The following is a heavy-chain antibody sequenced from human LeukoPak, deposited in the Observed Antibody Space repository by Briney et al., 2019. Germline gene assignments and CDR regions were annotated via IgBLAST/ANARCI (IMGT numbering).Heavy chain of an antibody. D-gene: IGHD2-15*01. CDR2: ISGSGGST. CDR1: GFTFSSYA. J-gene: IGHJ4*02. Sequence: GGSLRLSCAASGFTFSSYAMSWVRQAPGKGLEWVSAISGSGGSTYYADSVKGRFTISRDNSKNTLYLQMNSLRAEDTAVYYCAKDWPRYCSGGSCSGYWGQGTLVAVSS. CDR3: AKDWPRYCSGGSCSGY. V-gene: IGHV3-23*01.